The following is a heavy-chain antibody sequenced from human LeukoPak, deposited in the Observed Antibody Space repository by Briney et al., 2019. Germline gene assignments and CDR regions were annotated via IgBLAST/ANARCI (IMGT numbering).Heavy chain of an antibody. CDR1: GFTFSSYA. V-gene: IGHV3-30*04. Sequence: GRSLRLSCAASGFTFSSYAMHWVRQAPGKGLEWVAVISYDGSNKYYADSVKGRFTISRDNSKNTMYLQMNSLRGEDPAVYYCARGWFGELSPFPYFDYWGQGTLVTVSS. CDR2: ISYDGSNK. J-gene: IGHJ4*02. CDR3: ARGWFGELSPFPYFDY. D-gene: IGHD3-10*01.